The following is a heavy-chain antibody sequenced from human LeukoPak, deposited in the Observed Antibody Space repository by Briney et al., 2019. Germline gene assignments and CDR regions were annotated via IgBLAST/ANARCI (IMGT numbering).Heavy chain of an antibody. J-gene: IGHJ4*02. V-gene: IGHV3-23*01. D-gene: IGHD3-10*01. CDR2: ISDSGGST. CDR1: GFTFSSYA. CDR3: AKDELMVRGVNDY. Sequence: PGGSLRLSCATSGFTFSSYAMSWVRQAPGKGLEWVSAISDSGGSTYYADSVKGRFTISRDNSKNTLYLQMNSLRAEDTAVYYCAKDELMVRGVNDYWGQGTLVTVSS.